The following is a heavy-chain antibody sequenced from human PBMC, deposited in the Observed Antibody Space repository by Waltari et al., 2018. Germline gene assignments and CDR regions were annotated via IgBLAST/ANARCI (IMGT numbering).Heavy chain of an antibody. CDR1: GYTFTGYY. V-gene: IGHV1-2*06. CDR3: ARDIVVVPAADAFDI. Sequence: SVKVSCKASGYTFTGYYMHWVRQAPGQGLEWMGRINPNSGGTNYAQKFQGRVTMTRDTSISTAYMELSRLRSDDTAVYYCARDIVVVPAADAFDIWGQGTMVTVSS. D-gene: IGHD2-2*01. J-gene: IGHJ3*02. CDR2: INPNSGGT.